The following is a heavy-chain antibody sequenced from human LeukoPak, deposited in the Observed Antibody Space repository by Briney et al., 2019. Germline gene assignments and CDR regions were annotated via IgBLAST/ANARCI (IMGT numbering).Heavy chain of an antibody. D-gene: IGHD5-12*01. J-gene: IGHJ1*01. CDR2: IYYSGST. CDR3: ARGGGAYVYFQH. V-gene: IGHV4-59*01. Sequence: PGGSLRLSCAASGFTFSSYAMSWVRQAPGKGLEWIGYIYYSGSTKYNPSLKSRVIISEDTSKNQFSLKLSSVTAADTAVYYRARGGGAYVYFQHWGQGTLVTVSS. CDR1: GFTFSSYA.